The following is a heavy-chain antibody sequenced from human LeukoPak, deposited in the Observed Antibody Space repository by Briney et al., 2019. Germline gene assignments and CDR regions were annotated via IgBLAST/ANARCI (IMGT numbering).Heavy chain of an antibody. D-gene: IGHD5-18*01. CDR1: GITFSCYD. CDR3: ASLPDTPMEDFDY. V-gene: IGHV3-48*03. J-gene: IGHJ4*02. CDR2: ISSSGSIR. Sequence: PGGSLRLSCAASGITFSCYDMNWVRQAPGRGLEWVSYISSSGSIRYYADSVKGRFTISRDNAKNSLYLQMSSLRAEDTSVYYCASLPDTPMEDFDYWGQGTLVTVPS.